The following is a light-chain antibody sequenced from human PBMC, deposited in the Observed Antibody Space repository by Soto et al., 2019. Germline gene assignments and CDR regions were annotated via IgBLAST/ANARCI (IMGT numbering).Light chain of an antibody. CDR1: SSNIGDNY. J-gene: IGLJ3*02. Sequence: QSVLTQPPSVSAAPGQKVTISCSGSSSNIGDNYVSWYQQLPGTAPKLLMYENDKRPSGIPDRFSGSKSGTSATLGITGLQTGDEADYYCGTWDSRLSAWVFGGGTKLTVL. V-gene: IGLV1-51*02. CDR2: END. CDR3: GTWDSRLSAWV.